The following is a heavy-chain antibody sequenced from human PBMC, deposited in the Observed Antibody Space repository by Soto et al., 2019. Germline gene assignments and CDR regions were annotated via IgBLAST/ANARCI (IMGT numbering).Heavy chain of an antibody. Sequence: SVTMCVTSTVAGGNIISSSDYWGRIRKPPGKGLEWIGSIYYSGSTYYNPSLKSRVTISVDTSKNQFSLKLSSVTAADTAVYYCARQAGVATIWETLYYFDYWGQGTLVTVSS. CDR1: GGNIISSSDY. CDR2: IYYSGST. CDR3: ARQAGVATIWETLYYFDY. D-gene: IGHD5-12*01. J-gene: IGHJ4*02. V-gene: IGHV4-39*01.